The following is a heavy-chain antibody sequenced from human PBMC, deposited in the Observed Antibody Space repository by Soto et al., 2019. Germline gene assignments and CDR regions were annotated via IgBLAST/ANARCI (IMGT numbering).Heavy chain of an antibody. V-gene: IGHV3-11*01. J-gene: IGHJ4*02. Sequence: GGSLRLSCAASGFTFSDYYMSWIRQAPGKGLEWVSYISSSDSIVSYADSVKGRFTISRDNAKNSLYLQMNSLRAEDTAVYFCARDLGYYDSSGYFDYWGQGTLVTVSS. CDR1: GFTFSDYY. CDR2: ISSSDSIV. CDR3: ARDLGYYDSSGYFDY. D-gene: IGHD3-22*01.